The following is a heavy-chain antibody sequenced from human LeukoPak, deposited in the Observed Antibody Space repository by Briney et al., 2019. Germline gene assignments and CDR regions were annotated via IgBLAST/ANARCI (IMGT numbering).Heavy chain of an antibody. Sequence: ASETLSLTCTVSGGSISPYFWSWMRQTPGKGLGWIGYISYTGSTNYNPALKSRVTISVDTSKNQFSLQLTSVTAADTAVYYCARDDYRGVTNFDPWGQGTLVTVSS. CDR1: GGSISPYF. CDR3: ARDDYRGVTNFDP. V-gene: IGHV4-59*01. J-gene: IGHJ5*02. CDR2: ISYTGST. D-gene: IGHD3-10*01.